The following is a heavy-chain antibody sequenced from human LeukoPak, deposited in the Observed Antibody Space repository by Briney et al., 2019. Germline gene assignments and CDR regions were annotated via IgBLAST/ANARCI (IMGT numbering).Heavy chain of an antibody. D-gene: IGHD2-15*01. V-gene: IGHV3-23*01. Sequence: GGSLRLSCAASGFTFSSYAMSWVRQAPGKGLEWVSGISGSGASAYYADSVKGRFTISRDNSKNTLYLQMNSLRADDTAVYNCAKRGVVAAPNGVDYYYYMDVWGRGTTVTVSS. J-gene: IGHJ6*03. CDR3: AKRGVVAAPNGVDYYYYMDV. CDR2: ISGSGASA. CDR1: GFTFSSYA.